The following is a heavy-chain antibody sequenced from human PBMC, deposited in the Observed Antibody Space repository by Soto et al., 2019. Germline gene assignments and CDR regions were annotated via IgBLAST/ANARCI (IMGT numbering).Heavy chain of an antibody. V-gene: IGHV3-23*01. CDR1: GFTFSGYA. CDR3: AKVGYAASGAFDI. D-gene: IGHD5-12*01. CDR2: ISGSGGST. Sequence: GGSLRLSCAASGFTFSGYAMSWVRQAPGKGLEWVSAISGSGGSTYYADSVKGRFTISRDNSKNTLYLQMNSLRAEDTAVYYCAKVGYAASGAFDIWGQGTMVTVSS. J-gene: IGHJ3*02.